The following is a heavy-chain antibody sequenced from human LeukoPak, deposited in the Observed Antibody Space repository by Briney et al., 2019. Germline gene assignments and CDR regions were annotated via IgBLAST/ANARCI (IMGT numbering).Heavy chain of an antibody. V-gene: IGHV3-48*03. D-gene: IGHD2-15*01. CDR3: ARDDRYCSGGSCYGKTFEY. J-gene: IGHJ4*02. CDR1: GFTFSSYE. CDR2: ISGSGSII. Sequence: QPGGSLRLSCAASGFTFSSYEMNWVRQAPGKGLEWVSYISGSGSIIYHADSVKGRFTISRDNAKNSLYLQMNSLRAEDTAVYYCARDDRYCSGGSCYGKTFEYWGQGSLVTVHS.